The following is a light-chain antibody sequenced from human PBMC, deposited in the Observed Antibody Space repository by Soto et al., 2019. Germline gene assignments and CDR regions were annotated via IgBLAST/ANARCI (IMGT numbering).Light chain of an antibody. CDR1: SSDIGANNF. CDR2: EVT. J-gene: IGLJ2*01. Sequence: QSALTQPASVSGSPGQSITISCTGTSSDIGANNFVSWYQQHPGKAPKVLIYEVTNRPSGIANRFSGSKSGNTASLTISGLRADDEADYYCKSDTSTGARVFGGGTQLTVL. CDR3: KSDTSTGARV. V-gene: IGLV2-14*01.